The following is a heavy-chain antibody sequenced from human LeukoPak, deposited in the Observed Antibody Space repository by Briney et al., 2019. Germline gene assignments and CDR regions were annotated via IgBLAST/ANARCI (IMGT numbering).Heavy chain of an antibody. CDR2: FDPEDGET. J-gene: IGHJ5*02. Sequence: GASVTVSCKVSGYTLTELSMHWVRQAPGKGLEWMGGFDPEDGETIYAQKFQGRVTMTEDTSTDTAYMELSSLRSEDTAVYYCATGNLAVAARFDPWGQGTLVTVSS. CDR3: ATGNLAVAARFDP. CDR1: GYTLTELS. V-gene: IGHV1-24*01. D-gene: IGHD6-19*01.